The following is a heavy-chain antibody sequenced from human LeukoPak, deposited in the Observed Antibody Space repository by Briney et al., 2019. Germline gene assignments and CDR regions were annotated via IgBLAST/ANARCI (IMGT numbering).Heavy chain of an antibody. CDR3: ASESPGAEQLVQDAFDI. Sequence: ASVKVSCKASGYTFTGYYMHWVRQAPGQGLEWMGRINSNSGGTNYAQKFQGRVTMTRDTSISTAYMELSRLRSDDTAVYYCASESPGAEQLVQDAFDIWGQGTMVTVSS. CDR2: INSNSGGT. CDR1: GYTFTGYY. V-gene: IGHV1-2*06. J-gene: IGHJ3*02. D-gene: IGHD6-13*01.